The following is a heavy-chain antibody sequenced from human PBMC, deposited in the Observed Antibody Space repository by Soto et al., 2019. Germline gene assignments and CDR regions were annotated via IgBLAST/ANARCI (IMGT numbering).Heavy chain of an antibody. D-gene: IGHD2-15*01. J-gene: IGHJ3*02. V-gene: IGHV3-23*01. CDR2: ISDSSGRT. Sequence: EVQLLESGGGLVQPGGSLRLSCAASRFTFSNYAMTWVRQAPGKGLAWVSAISDSSGRTYYADSVKGRFTVSRDNSKNTLYLQMNSLRAEDTAVYYCAKAQYCSGGSCYGWGDAFDIWGQGTMVTVSS. CDR1: RFTFSNYA. CDR3: AKAQYCSGGSCYGWGDAFDI.